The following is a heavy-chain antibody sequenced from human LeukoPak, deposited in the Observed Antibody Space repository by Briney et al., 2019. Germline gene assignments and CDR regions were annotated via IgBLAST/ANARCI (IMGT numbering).Heavy chain of an antibody. V-gene: IGHV3-48*04. CDR1: GVTFSSYS. CDR2: ISSSSSTI. J-gene: IGHJ5*02. D-gene: IGHD3-9*01. Sequence: PGGSLRLSCAASGVTFSSYSMNWVRQAPGKGLEGGSYISSSSSTIYYAVSVKGRFTISRDNAKNSLYLQMNSLRAEDTAVYYCASIPSSHYDILTFDPWGQGTLVTVSS. CDR3: ASIPSSHYDILTFDP.